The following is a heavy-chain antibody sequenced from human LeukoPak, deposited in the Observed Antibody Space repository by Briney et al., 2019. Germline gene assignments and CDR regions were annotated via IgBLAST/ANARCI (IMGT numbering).Heavy chain of an antibody. V-gene: IGHV3-21*01. CDR1: GFTFSSYS. J-gene: IGHJ6*02. Sequence: GGSLRLSCAASGFTFSSYSMNWVRQAPGKGLEWVSSISSSSGYIYYADSVKGRFTISMDNAKNSLYLQMNSLRAEDTAVYYCTRDLMDYDVSTGLHHYYMDVWGQGTTVTVSS. D-gene: IGHD3-9*01. CDR2: ISSSSGYI. CDR3: TRDLMDYDVSTGLHHYYMDV.